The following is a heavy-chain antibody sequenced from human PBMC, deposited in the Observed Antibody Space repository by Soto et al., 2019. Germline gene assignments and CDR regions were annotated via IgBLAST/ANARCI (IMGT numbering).Heavy chain of an antibody. CDR3: ARYRRGAVAGYTLDN. Sequence: PSETLSLTCTVSGGSISSNHWTWNRQPPGKGLEWIGYAYNSGSTNYNPSLKSRVTISKDTSKSQFSLKVNSMTAANTALYYCARYRRGAVAGYTLDNWGQGILVAVSS. CDR1: GGSISSNH. J-gene: IGHJ4*02. V-gene: IGHV4-59*01. CDR2: AYNSGST. D-gene: IGHD6-13*01.